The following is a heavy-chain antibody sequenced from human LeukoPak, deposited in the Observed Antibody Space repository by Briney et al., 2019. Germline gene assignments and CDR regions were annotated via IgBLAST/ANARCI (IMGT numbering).Heavy chain of an antibody. CDR2: INSNSGGT. CDR3: ARTSIAARRADFDY. Sequence: ASVKVSCKTSGYTFTDYYIHWMRQAPGQGLEWMGWINSNSGGTIYAQKFQGRFTLTRDTATRPAFMELNRLTSDDTAVYYCARTSIAARRADFDYWGQGTVVTVSS. V-gene: IGHV1-2*02. D-gene: IGHD6-6*01. CDR1: GYTFTDYY. J-gene: IGHJ4*02.